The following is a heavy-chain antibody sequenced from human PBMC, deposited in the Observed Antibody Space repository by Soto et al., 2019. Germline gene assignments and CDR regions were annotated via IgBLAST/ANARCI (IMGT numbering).Heavy chain of an antibody. CDR1: GFTFKTFV. V-gene: IGHV3-48*02. CDR3: VRQRGVMTDFAYFDS. J-gene: IGHJ4*02. Sequence: GSLRLSCAASGFTFKTFVMNWVRQAPGKGLEWVSYISGTTDTINFADSVRGRFTISRDNAKNSMFLQMDSLRDADTAVYYCVRQRGVMTDFAYFDSWGQGTLVAVYS. CDR2: ISGTTDTI. D-gene: IGHD2-21*02.